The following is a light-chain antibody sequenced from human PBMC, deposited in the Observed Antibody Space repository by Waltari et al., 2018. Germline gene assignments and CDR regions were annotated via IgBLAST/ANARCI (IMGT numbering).Light chain of an antibody. CDR1: SNDVGSYTY. CDR2: EVS. V-gene: IGLV2-14*01. Sequence: QSALTQPASVSGSPGQSLTISCPGTSNDVGSYTYVSWYQQHPGKAPNLMIYEVSTRPSGVSSRFSGSKSGNTASLTISGLQAEDEADYYCNSYTSTSTRVVFGGGTKLTVL. J-gene: IGLJ3*02. CDR3: NSYTSTSTRVV.